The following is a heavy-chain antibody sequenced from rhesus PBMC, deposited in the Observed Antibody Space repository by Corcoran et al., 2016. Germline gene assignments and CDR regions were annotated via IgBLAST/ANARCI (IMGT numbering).Heavy chain of an antibody. D-gene: IGHD4-29*01. Sequence: QVQLQASGPGLVKPSETLSLTCSVSGGSISSGYYYCNWIRQAPGKVLEWFGYIFYAGSTGYNSSLKSRVTISRDTSKNQFSLKLSSVTAADTAVYYCASRSSYSYWYFDFWGPGTPITISS. CDR3: ASRSSYSYWYFDF. V-gene: IGHV4-122*02. J-gene: IGHJ2*01. CDR1: GGSISSGYYY. CDR2: IFYAGST.